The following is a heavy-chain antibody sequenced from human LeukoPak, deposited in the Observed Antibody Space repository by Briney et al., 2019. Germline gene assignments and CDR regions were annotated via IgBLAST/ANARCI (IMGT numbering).Heavy chain of an antibody. V-gene: IGHV4-4*07. CDR3: ARAREGYDFWSGYYYFDY. CDR1: GGSIGGYY. J-gene: IGHJ4*02. D-gene: IGHD3-3*01. Sequence: PSETLSLTCSVSGGSIGGYYWSWIRQPAGKGLEWIGRIYTSGSTNYNPSLKSRVTMSVDTSKNQFSLKLSYVTAADTAVYYCARAREGYDFWSGYYYFDYWGQGTLVTVSS. CDR2: IYTSGST.